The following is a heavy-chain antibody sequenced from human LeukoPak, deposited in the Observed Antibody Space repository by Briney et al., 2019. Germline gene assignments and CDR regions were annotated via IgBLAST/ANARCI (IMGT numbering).Heavy chain of an antibody. CDR1: GGSISSGSYY. CDR2: IYTSGST. D-gene: IGHD3-10*01. J-gene: IGHJ3*02. Sequence: SETLPLTCTVSGGSISSGSYYWSWIRQPAGKGLEWIGCIYTSGSTNYSPSLKSRVTISVDTSKNQFSLKLSSVTAAGTAVYYCATFMVRGVDGSDAFDIWGPGTMVTVSS. CDR3: ATFMVRGVDGSDAFDI. V-gene: IGHV4-61*02.